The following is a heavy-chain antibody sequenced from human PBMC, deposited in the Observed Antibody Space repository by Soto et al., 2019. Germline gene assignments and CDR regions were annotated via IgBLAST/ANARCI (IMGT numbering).Heavy chain of an antibody. CDR1: GFTFSSYG. Sequence: HPGGSLRLSCAASGFTFSSYGMHWVRQAPGKGLEWVAVISYDGSNKYYADSVKGRFTISRDNSKNTLYLQMNSLRAEDTAVYYCAKDLSPYPIQYCSSPSCYGMDVWGQGTTVTVSS. V-gene: IGHV3-30*18. J-gene: IGHJ6*02. CDR3: AKDLSPYPIQYCSSPSCYGMDV. D-gene: IGHD2-2*01. CDR2: ISYDGSNK.